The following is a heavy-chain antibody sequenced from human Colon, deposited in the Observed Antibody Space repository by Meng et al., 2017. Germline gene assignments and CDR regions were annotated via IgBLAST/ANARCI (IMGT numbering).Heavy chain of an antibody. D-gene: IGHD4-17*01. CDR2: IYHSGAT. Sequence: VQLQESGPGLLNPSGTRSLTGAVFGGSISSIHWWSWVRQPPGKGLEWIGEIYHSGATNYSPSLKSRVTISVDKSKNQFSLKLSSMTAADTAVYYCASIYRYGDYGDYFNYWGQGTLVTVSS. CDR1: GGSISSIHW. V-gene: IGHV4-4*02. CDR3: ASIYRYGDYGDYFNY. J-gene: IGHJ4*02.